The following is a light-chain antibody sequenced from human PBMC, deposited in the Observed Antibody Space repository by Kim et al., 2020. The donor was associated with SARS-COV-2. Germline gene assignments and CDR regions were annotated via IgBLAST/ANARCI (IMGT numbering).Light chain of an antibody. Sequence: EIVLTQSPATLSLSPGERATLSCRASQSVSSYLAWYQQKPGQAPRLLIYDASNRATGIPARFSGSGSGTEFTLTISSLEPDDFAVYYCQQRSNWPPITFGQGTRLEI. J-gene: IGKJ5*01. CDR2: DAS. V-gene: IGKV3-11*01. CDR1: QSVSSY. CDR3: QQRSNWPPIT.